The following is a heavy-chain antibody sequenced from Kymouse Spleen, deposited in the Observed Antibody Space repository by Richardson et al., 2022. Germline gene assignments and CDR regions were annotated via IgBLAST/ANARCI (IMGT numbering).Heavy chain of an antibody. CDR3: AREYSSSWFDY. CDR1: GGSFSGYY. CDR2: INHSGST. J-gene: IGHJ4*02. D-gene: IGHD6-13*01. Sequence: QVQLQQWGAGLLKPSETLSLTCAVYGGSFSGYYWSWIRQPPGKGLEWIGEINHSGSTNYNPSLKSRVTISVDTSKNQFSLKLSSVTAADTAVYYCAREYSSSWFDYWGQGTLVTVSS. V-gene: IGHV4-34*01.